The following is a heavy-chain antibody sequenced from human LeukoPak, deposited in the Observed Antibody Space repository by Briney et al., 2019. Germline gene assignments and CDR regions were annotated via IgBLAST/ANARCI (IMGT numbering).Heavy chain of an antibody. V-gene: IGHV6-1*01. CDR1: GDGVSSNSAA. Sequence: SQTLSLTCAISGDGVSSNSAAWNWIRQSPSRGLEWLGRTYYRSKWYNDYAVSVKSRITINPDTSKNQFSLQLNSVTPEDTAVYYCARGIAAAGTGYYYYGMDVWGQGTTVTVSS. CDR3: ARGIAAAGTGYYYYGMDV. CDR2: TYYRSKWYN. J-gene: IGHJ6*02. D-gene: IGHD6-13*01.